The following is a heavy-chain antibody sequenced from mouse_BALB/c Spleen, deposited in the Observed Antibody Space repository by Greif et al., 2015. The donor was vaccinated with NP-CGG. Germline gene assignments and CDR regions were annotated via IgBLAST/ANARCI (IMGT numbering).Heavy chain of an antibody. CDR2: ISSGGSYT. J-gene: IGHJ2*01. CDR1: GFTFSSYG. CDR3: ARGITTVVAPLDY. Sequence: EVKLMESGGDLVKPGGSLKLSCAASGFTFSSYGMSWVRQTPDKRLEWVATISSGGSYTYYPDSVKGRFTISRDNAKNTLYLQMSSLKSEDTAMYYCARGITTVVAPLDYWGQGTTLTVSS. V-gene: IGHV5-6*01. D-gene: IGHD1-1*01.